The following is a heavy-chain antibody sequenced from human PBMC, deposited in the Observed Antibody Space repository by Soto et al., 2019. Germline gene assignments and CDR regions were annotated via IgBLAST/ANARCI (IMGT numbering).Heavy chain of an antibody. J-gene: IGHJ4*02. CDR2: IYWDDDK. CDR3: ARQWGPKYYFDY. D-gene: IGHD1-26*01. V-gene: IGHV2-5*02. CDR1: GFSLSTSGVG. Sequence: QITLKESGPTLVKPTQTLTLTCTFSGFSLSTSGVGVGWIRQPPGKALEWLTLIYWDDDKRNSPSLKSRLTIXTXXSKNQVVLTMTNMDPVDTATYYCARQWGPKYYFDYWGQGTLVTVSS.